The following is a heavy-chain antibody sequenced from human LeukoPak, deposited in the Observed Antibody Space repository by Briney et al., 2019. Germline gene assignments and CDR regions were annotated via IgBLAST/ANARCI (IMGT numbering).Heavy chain of an antibody. CDR1: GGSISSSSYY. CDR3: ARHSQWSLVDY. Sequence: SETLSLTCTVSGGSISSSSYYWGWIRQPPGKGLEWIGSIYYSGSTYYNPSLKSRVTISVDTSKNQFSLKLSSVTAADTAVYYCARHSQWSLVDYWGQGTLVTVSS. V-gene: IGHV4-39*01. CDR2: IYYSGST. D-gene: IGHD3-22*01. J-gene: IGHJ4*02.